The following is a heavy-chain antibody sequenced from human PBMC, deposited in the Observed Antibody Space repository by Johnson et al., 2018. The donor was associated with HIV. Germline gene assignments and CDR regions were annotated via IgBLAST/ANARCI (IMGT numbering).Heavy chain of an antibody. CDR3: ARDLLYNWNSHDIFDI. J-gene: IGHJ3*02. CDR1: GISLSNYW. D-gene: IGHD1-7*01. V-gene: IGHV3-7*01. CDR2: IKQDGSDK. Sequence: VQLVESGGGLVQPGGSLRLSCAASGISLSNYWMNWVRQAPGKGLEWVANIKQDGSDKYYVDSVKGRLTISRDNDKNSLYLQMNSLRAEDTAVYYCARDLLYNWNSHDIFDIGGQGTMVTVSS.